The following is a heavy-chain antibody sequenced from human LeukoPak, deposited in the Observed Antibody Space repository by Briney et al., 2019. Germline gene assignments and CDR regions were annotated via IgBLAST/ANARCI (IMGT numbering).Heavy chain of an antibody. V-gene: IGHV3-7*01. Sequence: GSLRLSCAVSGFSFDTYWMTWVRQAPGKGLEWVANINQDGSDKYYVDSVKGRFTISRDNARNSLDLQMDSLRVDDTAVYYCAREGTFYFDYWGQGTLVTASA. CDR3: AREGTFYFDY. J-gene: IGHJ4*02. CDR1: GFSFDTYW. CDR2: INQDGSDK.